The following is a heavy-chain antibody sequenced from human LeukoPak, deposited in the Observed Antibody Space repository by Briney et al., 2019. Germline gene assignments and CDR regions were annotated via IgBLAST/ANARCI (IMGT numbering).Heavy chain of an antibody. J-gene: IGHJ4*02. CDR1: GGSISSGIYY. Sequence: SETLSLTCTVSGGSISSGIYYWGWIRQPPGKGLEWIGSMYDSENTYSNPSLKSRVAISVNTSKNQFSLKLTSVTAADTAVYYCARDTTTMIAEYWGQGTLVTVSS. CDR3: ARDTTTMIAEY. CDR2: MYDSENT. V-gene: IGHV4-39*07. D-gene: IGHD3-22*01.